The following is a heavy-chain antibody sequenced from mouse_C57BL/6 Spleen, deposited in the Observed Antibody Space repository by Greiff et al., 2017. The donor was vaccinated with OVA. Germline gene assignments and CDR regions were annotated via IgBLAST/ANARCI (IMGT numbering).Heavy chain of an antibody. V-gene: IGHV5-17*01. CDR1: GFTFSDYG. CDR2: SSSGSSTI. CDR3: ARPLYDYDEDYAMDY. Sequence: EVMLVESGGGLVKPGGSLTLSCAASGFTFSDYGMHWVRQAPEKGLEWVAYSSSGSSTIYYADTVKGRFTISRDNAKNTLFLQMTSLRAEDTAMYYCARPLYDYDEDYAMDYWGQGTSVTVSS. J-gene: IGHJ4*01. D-gene: IGHD2-4*01.